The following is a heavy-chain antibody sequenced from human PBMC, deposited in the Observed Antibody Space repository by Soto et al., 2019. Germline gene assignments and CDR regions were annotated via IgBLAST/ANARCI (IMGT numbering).Heavy chain of an antibody. Sequence: GGSLRLSCAASGFTFSSYARSWVRQARGKWLEWVSGISGSGGSTYYADSVKGRFTIARDNTKNTLYLQMNSLRAEDTAVYYCAKILYYDSSGYSPLAFDIWGQGTMVTVSS. CDR2: ISGSGGST. CDR1: GFTFSSYA. V-gene: IGHV3-23*01. CDR3: AKILYYDSSGYSPLAFDI. J-gene: IGHJ3*02. D-gene: IGHD3-22*01.